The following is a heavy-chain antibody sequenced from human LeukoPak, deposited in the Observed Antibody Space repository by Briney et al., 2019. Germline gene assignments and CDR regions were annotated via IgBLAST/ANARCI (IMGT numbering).Heavy chain of an antibody. V-gene: IGHV4-39*01. CDR1: GGSISSSTYH. Sequence: SVTLSLTCTVAGGSISSSTYHWGWIRQPPGKRLEWIGSIYYSGSTDYNPSLKSRLTISADTSKNQFSLKLSSVTAADTAVYFCARHREGQLGSYFDYWGQGTLVTVSS. CDR2: IYYSGST. D-gene: IGHD6-6*01. J-gene: IGHJ4*02. CDR3: ARHREGQLGSYFDY.